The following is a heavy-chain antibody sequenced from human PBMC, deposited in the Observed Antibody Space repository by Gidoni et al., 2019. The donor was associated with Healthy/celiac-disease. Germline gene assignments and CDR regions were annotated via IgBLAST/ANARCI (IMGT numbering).Heavy chain of an antibody. Sequence: QLQLQESGPGLVKPSETLSRTCTGPGGSSSSSSYYWGWIRQPPGKGLEWIGSIYYSGSPYYSPSLKSRVTISVDTSKNQFSLKLSSVTAADTAVYYCARSIAARWVFDYWGQGTLVTVSS. J-gene: IGHJ4*02. CDR1: GGSSSSSSYY. CDR2: IYYSGSP. CDR3: ARSIAARWVFDY. V-gene: IGHV4-39*01. D-gene: IGHD6-6*01.